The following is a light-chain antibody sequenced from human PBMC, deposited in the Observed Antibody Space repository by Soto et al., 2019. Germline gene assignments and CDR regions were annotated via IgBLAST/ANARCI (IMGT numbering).Light chain of an antibody. CDR3: SSYTSSSTLLYV. Sequence: QSALIQPPSVSGSPGQSVTISCTGTSSDVGSYDYVSWYQQHPGTVPKPMIYNVNTQPSGVPDRFSGSKSGNTASMTISGLQAEDEADYYCSSYTSSSTLLYVFGTGTKVTVL. V-gene: IGLV2-18*02. CDR2: NVN. CDR1: SSDVGSYDY. J-gene: IGLJ1*01.